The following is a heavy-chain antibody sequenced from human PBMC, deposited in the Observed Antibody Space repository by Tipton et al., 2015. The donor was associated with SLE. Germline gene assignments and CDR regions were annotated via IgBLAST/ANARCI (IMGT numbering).Heavy chain of an antibody. V-gene: IGHV3-48*03. Sequence: SLRLSCAASGFTFSNYEMTWIRQAPGKGLEWVSYISSSGSLVYQADSVKGRFTISRDNAKNSLYLQMNNLRAEDTAVYYCATPLEGAMDLQLYCFDYWGQGTLVTASS. D-gene: IGHD1-26*01. CDR3: ATPLEGAMDLQLYCFDY. CDR1: GFTFSNYE. J-gene: IGHJ4*02. CDR2: ISSSGSLV.